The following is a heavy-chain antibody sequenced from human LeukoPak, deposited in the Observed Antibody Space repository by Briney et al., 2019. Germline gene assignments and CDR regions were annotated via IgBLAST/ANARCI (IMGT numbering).Heavy chain of an antibody. V-gene: IGHV3-48*03. CDR3: ARDRGYSSSWYGPYYYYYYMDV. CDR1: GFTFSSYE. Sequence: PGGSLRLSCAASGFTFSSYEMNWVRQAPGKGLEWVSYISSSGSTIYYADSVKGRFTISRDNAKNSLYLQMNSLRAEDTAVYYCARDRGYSSSWYGPYYYYYYMDVWGKGTTVTISS. D-gene: IGHD6-13*01. CDR2: ISSSGSTI. J-gene: IGHJ6*03.